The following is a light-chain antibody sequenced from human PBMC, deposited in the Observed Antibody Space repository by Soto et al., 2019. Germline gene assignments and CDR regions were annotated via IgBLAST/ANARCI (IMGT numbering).Light chain of an antibody. Sequence: EIVLTQSPGTLSLSPGERATLSCRASQSVSSNYLAWYQQKPGQAPRLLIYAASSRAAGIPDRFSGSGSGTDFTLTISSLEFGDSAVYYCQQYGSSPTWTFGQGTKVDIK. CDR2: AAS. J-gene: IGKJ1*01. CDR1: QSVSSNY. V-gene: IGKV3-20*01. CDR3: QQYGSSPTWT.